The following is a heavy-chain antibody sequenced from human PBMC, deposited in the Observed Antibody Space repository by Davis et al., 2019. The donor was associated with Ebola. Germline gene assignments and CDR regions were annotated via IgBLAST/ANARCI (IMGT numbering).Heavy chain of an antibody. CDR1: GFTFSSYS. CDR2: ISSSSSTI. V-gene: IGHV3-48*02. CDR3: ARGGYCSSTSCYPKLQH. J-gene: IGHJ1*01. Sequence: GESLKISCAASGFTFSSYSMNWVRQAPGKGLEWVSYISSSSSTIYYADSVKGRFTISRDNAKNSLYLQMNSLRDEDTAVYYCARGGYCSSTSCYPKLQHWGQGTLVTVSS. D-gene: IGHD2-2*01.